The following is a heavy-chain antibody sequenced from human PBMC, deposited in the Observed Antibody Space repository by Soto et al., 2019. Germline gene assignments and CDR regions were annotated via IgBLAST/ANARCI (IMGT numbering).Heavy chain of an antibody. Sequence: PGGSLRLSCAASVFTFSDSWMNLVRQGPGKGLECVANIEQDGGVKYYVDSVKGRFTISRDNAKNSLYLQMNRMRAEGTAVYYCARVKVYSSSSYVKWFEPWGKGT. CDR1: VFTFSDSW. D-gene: IGHD6-13*01. CDR2: IEQDGGVK. J-gene: IGHJ5*02. CDR3: ARVKVYSSSSYVKWFEP. V-gene: IGHV3-7*01.